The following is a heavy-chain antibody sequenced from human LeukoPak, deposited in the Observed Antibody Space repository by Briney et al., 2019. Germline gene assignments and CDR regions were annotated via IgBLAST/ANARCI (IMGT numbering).Heavy chain of an antibody. D-gene: IGHD3-22*01. CDR1: GYTFTSYG. V-gene: IGHV1-18*01. J-gene: IGHJ4*02. CDR3: ARVGYYDSSGHSPY. CDR2: ISAYNGNT. Sequence: ASVKVSCKASGYTFTSYGISWVRQAPGQGLEWMGWISAYNGNTNYAQKLQGRVTMTTDTSTSTAYMELRSLRSDDTAVYYCARVGYYDSSGHSPYWGQGTLVTVSS.